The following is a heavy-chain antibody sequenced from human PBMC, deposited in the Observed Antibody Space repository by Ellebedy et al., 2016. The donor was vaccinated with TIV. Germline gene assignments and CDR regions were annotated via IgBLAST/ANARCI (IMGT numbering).Heavy chain of an antibody. Sequence: PGGSLRLSCAASGFTFSSYTLNWVRQAPGKGLEWVSSISTSSSYIYYADSVKGRFTISRDSAKNSLYLQMNSLTADDTAVYYCARGFCPTSNCYAASDFWGQGTLVTVSS. V-gene: IGHV3-21*01. CDR1: GFTFSSYT. J-gene: IGHJ4*02. CDR3: ARGFCPTSNCYAASDF. D-gene: IGHD2-2*01. CDR2: ISTSSSYI.